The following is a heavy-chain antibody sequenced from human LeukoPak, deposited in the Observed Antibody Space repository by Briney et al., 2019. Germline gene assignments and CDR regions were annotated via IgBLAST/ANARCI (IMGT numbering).Heavy chain of an antibody. CDR3: AAESHCSSTSCYN. D-gene: IGHD2-2*02. Sequence: ASVKVSCKASGFTFTSSAMQWVRQARGQRLEWIGWIVVGSGNTNYAQKFQERVTITRDMSTSTAYMGLSSLRSEDTAVYYCAAESHCSSTSCYNWGQGTLVTVSS. V-gene: IGHV1-58*02. CDR2: IVVGSGNT. J-gene: IGHJ4*02. CDR1: GFTFTSSA.